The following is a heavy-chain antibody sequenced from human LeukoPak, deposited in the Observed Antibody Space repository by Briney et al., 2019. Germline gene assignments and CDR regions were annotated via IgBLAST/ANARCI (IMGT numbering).Heavy chain of an antibody. J-gene: IGHJ4*02. CDR1: GDSISSYY. CDR3: ARVNYYDSSGTDY. CDR2: IYYSGST. Sequence: SETLSLTCTVSGDSISSYYWSWIRQPPGKGLEWIGYIYYSGSTNYNPSLRSRVTISVDTSKNQFSLRLSSVTAADTAVYYCARVNYYDSSGTDYWGQGTLVTVSS. D-gene: IGHD3-22*01. V-gene: IGHV4-59*01.